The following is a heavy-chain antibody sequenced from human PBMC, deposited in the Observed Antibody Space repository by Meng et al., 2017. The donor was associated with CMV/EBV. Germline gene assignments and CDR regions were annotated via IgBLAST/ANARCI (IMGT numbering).Heavy chain of an antibody. CDR3: ARVGYYYERGLDY. D-gene: IGHD3-22*01. V-gene: IGHV4-39*07. CDR2: IYYSGST. CDR1: SRSNRSMSYC. J-gene: IGHJ4*02. Sequence: DAGPVLVETAETLSLTCIIFSRSNRSMSYCCGWIRQPPGKCLEWIGSIYYSGSTYYNPSLKSRVTISVDTAKTQFSLKLSYVTDADTAVYYCARVGYYYERGLDYWGQGTLVTVSS.